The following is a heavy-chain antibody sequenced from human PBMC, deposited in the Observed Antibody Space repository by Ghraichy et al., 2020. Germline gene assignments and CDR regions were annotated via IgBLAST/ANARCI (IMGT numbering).Heavy chain of an antibody. Sequence: GGSLRLSCAASGFTFSSYEMNWVRQAPGKGLEWVSYISTSGSTIYYADSVKGRFTISRDNAKNSLYLQMNSLRAEDTAVYYCAVYSSSWYDLGGTDYWGQGTLVTVSS. CDR3: AVYSSSWYDLGGTDY. D-gene: IGHD6-13*01. CDR1: GFTFSSYE. CDR2: ISTSGSTI. V-gene: IGHV3-48*03. J-gene: IGHJ4*02.